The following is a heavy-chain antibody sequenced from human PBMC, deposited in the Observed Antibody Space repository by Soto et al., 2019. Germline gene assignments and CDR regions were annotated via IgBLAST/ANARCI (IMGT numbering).Heavy chain of an antibody. V-gene: IGHV3-33*01. D-gene: IGHD6-13*01. CDR3: ARDSRGIAAAYGMDV. J-gene: IGHJ6*02. Sequence: GSLRLSCAASGFTFGGYGMHWVRQAPGKGLEWAAAISYDGRNTYYADSVQGRFAISRDNSKNTLYLQMNSLRAEDTAVYYCARDSRGIAAAYGMDVWGQGTTVTVSS. CDR1: GFTFGGYG. CDR2: ISYDGRNT.